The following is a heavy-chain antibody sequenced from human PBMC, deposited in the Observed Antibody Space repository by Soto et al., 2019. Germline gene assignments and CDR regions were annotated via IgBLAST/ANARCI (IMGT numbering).Heavy chain of an antibody. CDR2: ISSSGSTI. CDR3: ARANWGTTASWFDP. V-gene: IGHV3-48*03. D-gene: IGHD2-21*02. CDR1: GFTFSTYE. Sequence: EVQLVESGGGLVQPGGSLRLSCAASGFTFSTYEMDWFRQAPGKGREWVSYISSSGSTIYYADSVKGRFTISRDNAKNSLFLQMNSLRAEDTALYYCARANWGTTASWFDPWGQGTLVTVSS. J-gene: IGHJ5*02.